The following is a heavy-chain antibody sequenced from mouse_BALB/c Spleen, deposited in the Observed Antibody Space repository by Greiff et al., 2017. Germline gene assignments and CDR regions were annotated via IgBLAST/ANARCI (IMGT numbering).Heavy chain of an antibody. CDR1: GYAFTNYL. CDR3: ARSDYRYDDSWFAY. D-gene: IGHD2-14*01. CDR2: INPGSGGT. V-gene: IGHV1-54*01. J-gene: IGHJ3*01. Sequence: VQLQQSGAELVRPGTSVKVSCKASGYAFTNYLIEWVQQRPGQGLEWIGVINPGSGGTNYNEKFKGKATLNADKSSSTAYMQLSSLASDYSAVYCCARSDYRYDDSWFAYWGQGTLVTVSA.